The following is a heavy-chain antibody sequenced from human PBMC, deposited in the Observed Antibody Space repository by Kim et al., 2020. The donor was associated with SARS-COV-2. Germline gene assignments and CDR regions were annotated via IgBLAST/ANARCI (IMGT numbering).Heavy chain of an antibody. CDR2: ISNSGAYT. V-gene: IGHV3-23*01. Sequence: GGSLRLSCAASGFTFSTYAMSWVRQAPGKGLEWVSSISNSGAYTYYADSVKGRFTISRDNSKNTLFLQMNSLRAEDTAVYYCAKGQVHCNNTSCYSSSWYWYFDLWGRGTLVTVSS. CDR1: GFTFSTYA. CDR3: AKGQVHCNNTSCYSSSWYWYFDL. J-gene: IGHJ2*01. D-gene: IGHD2-2*02.